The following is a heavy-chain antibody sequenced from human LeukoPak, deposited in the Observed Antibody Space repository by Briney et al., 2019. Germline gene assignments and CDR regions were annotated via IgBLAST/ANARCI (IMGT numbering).Heavy chain of an antibody. Sequence: GGSLRLSCAASGFTFSSYWMSWVRQAPGKGLEWVANIKQDGSEKYYVDSVKGRFTISRDNAKNSLYLQMNSLRAEDTAVYYCAKDLIYYYYYMDVWGKGTTVTVSS. CDR3: AKDLIYYYYYMDV. J-gene: IGHJ6*03. V-gene: IGHV3-7*01. CDR1: GFTFSSYW. CDR2: IKQDGSEK. D-gene: IGHD2-8*01.